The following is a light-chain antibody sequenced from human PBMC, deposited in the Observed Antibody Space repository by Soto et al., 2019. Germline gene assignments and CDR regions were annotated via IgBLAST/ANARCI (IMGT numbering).Light chain of an antibody. CDR1: QSLLHSNGYNY. Sequence: DIVLTQSPLSLPVTPGEPASISCRSSQSLLHSNGYNYLDWYLQKPGQSPQLLIYLGSNRASGVPDRFSGSGSGTDFTLKISRVEAEDVGVYYCMQALQPPLTFXGGTKLDIK. J-gene: IGKJ4*01. CDR3: MQALQPPLT. CDR2: LGS. V-gene: IGKV2-28*01.